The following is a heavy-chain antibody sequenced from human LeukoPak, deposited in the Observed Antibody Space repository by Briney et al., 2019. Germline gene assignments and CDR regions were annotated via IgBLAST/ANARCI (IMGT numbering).Heavy chain of an antibody. CDR3: AQGPKVPATTYYFDY. V-gene: IGHV3-23*01. Sequence: GGSLRLSCAASGFTLSSYAMDGVRQAPGKGLEWVSALSGSGGSTFYADSVKGRFTISRANSKNTLYLKMNSLRAEDTAVYYCAQGPKVPATTYYFDYWGQGTLVTVSS. D-gene: IGHD2-2*01. J-gene: IGHJ4*02. CDR2: LSGSGGST. CDR1: GFTLSSYA.